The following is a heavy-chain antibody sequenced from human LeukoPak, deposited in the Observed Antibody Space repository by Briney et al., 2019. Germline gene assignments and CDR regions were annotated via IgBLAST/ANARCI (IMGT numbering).Heavy chain of an antibody. CDR1: GFTFSSYS. CDR3: ARRSVAYSYDSSGYSPVYYFDY. D-gene: IGHD3-22*01. Sequence: GGSLRLSCAASGFTFSSYSMNWVRQAPGKGLEWVSSISSSSSYIYYADSVKGRFTISRDNAKNSLYLQMNSLRAEDTAVYYRARRSVAYSYDSSGYSPVYYFDYWGQGTLVTVSS. J-gene: IGHJ4*02. CDR2: ISSSSSYI. V-gene: IGHV3-21*01.